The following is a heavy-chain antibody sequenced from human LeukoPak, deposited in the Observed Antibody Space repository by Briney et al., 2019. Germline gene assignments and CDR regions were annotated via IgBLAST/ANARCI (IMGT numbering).Heavy chain of an antibody. D-gene: IGHD2-15*01. CDR1: GFTFSSYS. Sequence: GGSLRLSCAASGFTFSSYSLNWVRQAPGKGLEWASFISSSSITIYYADSVKGRFTISRDNAEKSLYLQMNSLRAEDTAVYYCARDRGGSYSAIDYWGQGTLVTVSS. CDR3: ARDRGGSYSAIDY. V-gene: IGHV3-48*04. J-gene: IGHJ4*02. CDR2: ISSSSITI.